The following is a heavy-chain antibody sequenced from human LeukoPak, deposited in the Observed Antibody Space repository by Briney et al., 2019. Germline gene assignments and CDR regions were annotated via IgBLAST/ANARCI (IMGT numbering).Heavy chain of an antibody. V-gene: IGHV4-61*02. CDR3: ARVRRQLVLSYYYYFMDV. Sequence: SDPLSLTCSVSGRPLRSGIHYGRWMPPPAGKRLEWIGRLYTSGRTNYTPSLKSRVTITVDTSKNQFSLMLSSVTAADTAVYDCARVRRQLVLSYYYYFMDVWGKGTTVTVSS. CDR2: LYTSGRT. D-gene: IGHD6-13*01. CDR1: GRPLRSGIHY. J-gene: IGHJ6*03.